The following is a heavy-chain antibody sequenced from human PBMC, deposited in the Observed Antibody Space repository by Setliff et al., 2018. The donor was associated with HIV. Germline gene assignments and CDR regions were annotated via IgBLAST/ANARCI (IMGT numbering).Heavy chain of an antibody. CDR1: GYTFTDYG. V-gene: IGHV1-2*06. CDR3: ARPRVFDSFDV. Sequence: ASVKVSCKASGYTFTDYGLSWVRQAPGQGLEWIGRISPDNGAAEYAPKFQGRVRMTLDTSISTAYLEIPRLTSDDAAVYYCARPRVFDSFDVWGQGTLVTVSS. CDR2: ISPDNGAA. J-gene: IGHJ3*01.